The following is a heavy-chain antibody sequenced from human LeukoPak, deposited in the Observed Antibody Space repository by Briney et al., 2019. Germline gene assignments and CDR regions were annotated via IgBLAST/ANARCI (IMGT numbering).Heavy chain of an antibody. J-gene: IGHJ4*02. CDR3: ARGEGSSIDY. CDR2: INTDSGGT. Sequence: ASVKVSCKASGYTFTTYDITWVRQAPGQGLEWMVWINTDSGGTNYAQKFQGRVTMTIDTSISTAYLELTRLTSDDTAVYYCARGEGSSIDYWGQGTLVTVSS. D-gene: IGHD6-13*01. V-gene: IGHV1-2*02. CDR1: GYTFTTYD.